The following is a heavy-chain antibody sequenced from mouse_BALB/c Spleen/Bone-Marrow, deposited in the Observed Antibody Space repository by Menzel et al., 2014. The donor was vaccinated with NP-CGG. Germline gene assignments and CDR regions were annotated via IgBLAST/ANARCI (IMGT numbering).Heavy chain of an antibody. D-gene: IGHD2-3*01. CDR3: AGGGGSSGYFDV. CDR2: IYPGDGST. J-gene: IGHJ1*01. V-gene: IGHV1S33*01. CDR1: GYTFTNYD. Sequence: LQQPGPELVKPGALVKISCKASGYTFTNYDINWVKQRPGQGLEWIGWIYPGDGSTKYNERFKGKATLTADKSSSTAYMQLSSLASENSAVYFWAGGGGSSGYFDVGGAGTTVTVSS.